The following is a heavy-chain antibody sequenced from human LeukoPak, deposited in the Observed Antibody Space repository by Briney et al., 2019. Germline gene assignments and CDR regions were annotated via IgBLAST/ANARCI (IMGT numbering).Heavy chain of an antibody. V-gene: IGHV4-59*01. CDR1: GVSISHYY. Sequence: SETLSLTCTVSGVSISHYYWSWIRQPPGQGLEWIGFIYYSGSSNYNPSPKSRVTMSLDTSRNHFSLKLSSVTAADTAVYYCAKVSGYCSAGRCQTFDHWGQGILVTVSS. D-gene: IGHD2-15*01. CDR3: AKVSGYCSAGRCQTFDH. J-gene: IGHJ4*02. CDR2: IYYSGSS.